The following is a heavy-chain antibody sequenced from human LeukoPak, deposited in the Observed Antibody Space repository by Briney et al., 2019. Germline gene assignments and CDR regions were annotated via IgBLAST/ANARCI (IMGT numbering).Heavy chain of an antibody. D-gene: IGHD2-15*01. CDR2: TSSSGSTI. J-gene: IGHJ6*03. V-gene: IGHV3-11*04. Sequence: GGSLRLSCAASGFTFSDYYMSWIRQAPGKGLEWVSYTSSSGSTIYYADSVKGRFTISRDNAKNSLYLQMNSLRAEDTAVYYCARVYCSGGSCYRYNYYYYYMDVWGKGTTVTVSS. CDR3: ARVYCSGGSCYRYNYYYYYMDV. CDR1: GFTFSDYY.